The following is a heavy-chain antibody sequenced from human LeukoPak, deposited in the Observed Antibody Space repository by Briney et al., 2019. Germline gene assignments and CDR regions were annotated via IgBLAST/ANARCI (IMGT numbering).Heavy chain of an antibody. V-gene: IGHV4-34*01. J-gene: IGHJ4*02. D-gene: IGHD3-22*01. Sequence: PSETLSLTCAVYGGSFSGYYWGWIRQPPGKGLGWIGGIYYIGSTYYNPSLKSRVTISVDTSKNQFSLKLSSVTAADTAVYYCARHLIPDDSSSYYYGDFDYWGQGTLVTVSS. CDR2: IYYIGST. CDR1: GGSFSGYY. CDR3: ARHLIPDDSSSYYYGDFDY.